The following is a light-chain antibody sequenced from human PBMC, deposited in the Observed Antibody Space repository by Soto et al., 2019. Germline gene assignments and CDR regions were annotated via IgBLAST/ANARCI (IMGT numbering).Light chain of an antibody. CDR3: SSFAGNNNVV. V-gene: IGLV2-8*01. CDR2: EVS. CDR1: SSDVGGYNY. J-gene: IGLJ2*01. Sequence: QSALTQPPSASGSPGQSVTISCTGTSSDVGGYNYVSWYQQHPGKAPKLMISEVSKRPSGVPDRFSGSKSANTASLTVSGLQAEDEADYYFSSFAGNNNVVFGGGTKLTVL.